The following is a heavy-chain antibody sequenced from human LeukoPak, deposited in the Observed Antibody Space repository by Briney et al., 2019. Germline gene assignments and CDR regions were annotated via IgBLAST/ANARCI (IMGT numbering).Heavy chain of an antibody. CDR1: GFTFSSYA. Sequence: PGGSLRLSCAASGFTFSSYAMSWVRQAPGKGLEWVSAISGSGGSTYYADSVKGRFTISRDNSKNTLYLQMNSLRAEDTAVYYCAKPIGPNDSSGLFDYWGQGTLVTVSS. CDR3: AKPIGPNDSSGLFDY. V-gene: IGHV3-23*01. CDR2: ISGSGGST. D-gene: IGHD3-22*01. J-gene: IGHJ4*02.